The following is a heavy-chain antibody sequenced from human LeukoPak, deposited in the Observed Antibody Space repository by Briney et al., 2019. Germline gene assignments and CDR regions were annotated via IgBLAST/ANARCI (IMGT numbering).Heavy chain of an antibody. CDR1: GGPNSSGGYS. CDR3: ASRKLGNDY. Sequence: PSQTLSLTCAVSGGPNSSGGYSWSWIPQPPGKGLEWIGYIYYSVNTYYSPSLKSRVTISADTSKNQFSLKLISVTAADTAVYYCASRKLGNDYWGQGTLVTVSS. J-gene: IGHJ4*02. V-gene: IGHV4-30-4*07. CDR2: IYYSVNT. D-gene: IGHD7-27*01.